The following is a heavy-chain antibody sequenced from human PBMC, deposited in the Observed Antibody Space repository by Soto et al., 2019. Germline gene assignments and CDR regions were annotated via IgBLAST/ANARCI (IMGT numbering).Heavy chain of an antibody. CDR1: GGSISSSSYY. J-gene: IGHJ4*02. CDR3: ARHAKRSSTSCYFFDY. CDR2: IYYSGST. Sequence: QLQLQESGPGLVKPSETLSLTCTVSGGSISSSSYYWGWIRQPPGKGLEWIGSIYYSGSTYYNPSLKSRVTISVDTPKNQFSLKLSSVTAADTAVYYCARHAKRSSTSCYFFDYWGQGTLVTVSS. D-gene: IGHD2-2*01. V-gene: IGHV4-39*01.